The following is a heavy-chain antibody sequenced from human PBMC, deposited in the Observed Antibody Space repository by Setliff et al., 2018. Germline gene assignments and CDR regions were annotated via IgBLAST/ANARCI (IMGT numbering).Heavy chain of an antibody. CDR3: ARQSYYYYGMDV. CDR1: GYSISSGYY. V-gene: IGHV4-38-2*01. CDR2: IYHSGST. J-gene: IGHJ6*02. Sequence: SETLSLTCAVSGYSISSGYYWGWIRQPPGKGLEWIGIIYHSGSTYYNPSLKSRVTISVDTSKNQFSLKLSSVTAADTAVYFCARQSYYYYGMDVWGQGTTVTVSS.